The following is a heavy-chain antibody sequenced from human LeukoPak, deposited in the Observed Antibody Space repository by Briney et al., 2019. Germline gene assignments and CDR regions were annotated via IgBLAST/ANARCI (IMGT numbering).Heavy chain of an antibody. CDR2: IRSKANSYAT. V-gene: IGHV3-73*01. CDR1: GFTFSGST. CDR3: ARAPPTRGYYYGEGY. D-gene: IGHD3-22*01. J-gene: IGHJ4*02. Sequence: PGGSLRLSCAASGFTFSGSTMHWVRQASGKGLEWVGRIRSKANSYATAYAASVKGRFTISRDDSKNTAYLQMNSLKTEDTAVYYCARAPPTRGYYYGEGYWGQGTLVTVSS.